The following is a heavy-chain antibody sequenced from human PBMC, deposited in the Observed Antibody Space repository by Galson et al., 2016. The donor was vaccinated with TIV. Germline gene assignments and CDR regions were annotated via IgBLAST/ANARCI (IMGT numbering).Heavy chain of an antibody. CDR1: GGTFSNYA. V-gene: IGHV3-23*01. Sequence: SCKAPGGTFSNYAMSWVRQAPGRGLEWVSGIGGSGGSPNYGDYVKGRFTISRDNSKNIRYLQMNSPRAEDTDVYYCAKRPIITIFGAGSNYCDSWGQGTLVTVSS. D-gene: IGHD3-3*01. CDR3: AKRPIITIFGAGSNYCDS. J-gene: IGHJ4*02. CDR2: IGGSGGSP.